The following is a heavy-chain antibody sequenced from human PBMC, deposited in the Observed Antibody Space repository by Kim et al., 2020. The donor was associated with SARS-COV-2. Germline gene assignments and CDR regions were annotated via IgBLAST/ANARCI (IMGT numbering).Heavy chain of an antibody. V-gene: IGHV3-23*01. CDR3: AKGRRGSYPVGWFDP. D-gene: IGHD1-26*01. CDR2: ISGSGGST. J-gene: IGHJ5*02. Sequence: GGSLRLSCAAFGFTFSSYAMSWVRQAPGKGLEWVSAISGSGGSTYYADSVKGRFTISRDNSKNTLYLQMNSLRAEDTAVYYCAKGRRGSYPVGWFDPWGQGTLVTVSS. CDR1: GFTFSSYA.